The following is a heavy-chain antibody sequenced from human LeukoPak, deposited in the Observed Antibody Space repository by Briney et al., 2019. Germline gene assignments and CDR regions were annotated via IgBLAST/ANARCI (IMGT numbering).Heavy chain of an antibody. CDR2: ISGSGGTT. D-gene: IGHD2-21*01. CDR3: AKGRHISATDVDY. V-gene: IGHV3-23*01. J-gene: IGHJ4*02. CDR1: GFTFSSYA. Sequence: GGSLRLSCIVSGFTFSSYAMIWVRQAPGNGLEWVSGISGSGGTTYYADSVKGRFTISRDNSKNTLYLQMDSLRLEDTAVYYCAKGRHISATDVDYWGQGTLVTISS.